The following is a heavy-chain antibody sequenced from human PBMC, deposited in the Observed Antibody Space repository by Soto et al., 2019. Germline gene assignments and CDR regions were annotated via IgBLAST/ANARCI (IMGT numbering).Heavy chain of an antibody. D-gene: IGHD2-15*01. CDR3: ARGGGSPDY. CDR2: IYNSGST. J-gene: IGHJ4*02. V-gene: IGHV4-59*11. CDR1: GGSIISHY. Sequence: PSETLSLTCTVSGGSIISHYWSWIRQPPGMGLEYIGYIYNSGSTNYNPSLKSRVTISVDTSKNQFSLKLSSVSAADTAVYFCARGGGSPDYWGQGTLVTVSS.